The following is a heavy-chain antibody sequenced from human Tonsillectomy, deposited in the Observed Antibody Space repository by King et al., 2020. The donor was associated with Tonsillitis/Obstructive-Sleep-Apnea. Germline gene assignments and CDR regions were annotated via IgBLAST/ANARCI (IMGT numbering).Heavy chain of an antibody. CDR1: GGSISNTNYF. J-gene: IGHJ4*02. V-gene: IGHV4-39*07. Sequence: QLVESGPGLVKPSEPLSLTCAVSGGSISNTNYFWGWIRQPPGKGLEWIGGIYYSGSTDYNPSLKSRVTMSVDTSKNQFSLRLRSVTAADTAVYYCARTTLTIYYFDYWGQGTLVTVSS. CDR3: ARTTLTIYYFDY. CDR2: IYYSGST. D-gene: IGHD4-17*01.